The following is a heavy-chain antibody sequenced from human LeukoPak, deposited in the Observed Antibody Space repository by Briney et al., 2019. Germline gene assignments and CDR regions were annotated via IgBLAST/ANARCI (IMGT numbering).Heavy chain of an antibody. D-gene: IGHD3-9*01. CDR3: ASGELRYFDWLLHDAFDI. CDR2: IYYSGST. V-gene: IGHV4-39*07. CDR1: GGSISSSSYY. Sequence: SETLSLTCTVSGGSISSSSYYWGWIRQPPGKGLEWIGSIYYSGSTYYNPSLKSRVTISVDTSKNQFSLKLSSVTAADTAVYYCASGELRYFDWLLHDAFDIWGQGTMVTVSS. J-gene: IGHJ3*02.